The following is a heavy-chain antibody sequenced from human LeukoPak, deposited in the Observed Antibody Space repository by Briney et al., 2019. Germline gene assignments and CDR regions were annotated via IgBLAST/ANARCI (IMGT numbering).Heavy chain of an antibody. J-gene: IGHJ4*02. Sequence: SETLSLTCTVSGGSISSYYWSWIRQPAGKGLEWIGRIYTSGSTNYNPSLESRVTMTVDTSKNQFSLKLSSVTAADTAVYYCARANIVGATTGFDYWGQGTLVTVSS. CDR2: IYTSGST. V-gene: IGHV4-4*07. CDR1: GGSISSYY. D-gene: IGHD1-26*01. CDR3: ARANIVGATTGFDY.